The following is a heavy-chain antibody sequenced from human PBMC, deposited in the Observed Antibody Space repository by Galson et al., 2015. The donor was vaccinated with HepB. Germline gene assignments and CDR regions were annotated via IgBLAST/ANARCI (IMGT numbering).Heavy chain of an antibody. V-gene: IGHV1-69*04. CDR2: IIPILGIA. J-gene: IGHJ4*02. CDR3: AREVTYYYYSSFSFESRIDY. Sequence: SVKVSCKASGGTFSSYAISWVRQAPGQGLEWMGRIIPILGIANYAQKFQGRVTITADKSTSTAYMELSSLRSEDTAVYYCAREVTYYYYSSFSFESRIDYWHQVTLLSASS. CDR1: GGTFSSYA. D-gene: IGHD3-22*01.